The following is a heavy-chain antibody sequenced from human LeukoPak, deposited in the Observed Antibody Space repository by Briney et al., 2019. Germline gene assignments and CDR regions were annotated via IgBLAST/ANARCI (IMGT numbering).Heavy chain of an antibody. V-gene: IGHV1-69*13. Sequence: GASVKVSCKASGGTFSTYAISWVRQAPGQGLEWMGGIIPIFGTANYAQKSQGRVTITADESTSTAYMELSSLKSEDTAVYYCARVETTPGYSSLRYYYYGMDVWGKGTTVTVSS. CDR2: IIPIFGTA. CDR3: ARVETTPGYSSLRYYYYGMDV. J-gene: IGHJ6*04. D-gene: IGHD6-13*01. CDR1: GGTFSTYA.